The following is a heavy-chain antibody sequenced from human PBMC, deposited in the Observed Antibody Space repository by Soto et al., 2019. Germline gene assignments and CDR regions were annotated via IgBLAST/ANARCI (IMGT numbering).Heavy chain of an antibody. V-gene: IGHV4-59*08. D-gene: IGHD6-13*01. CDR3: ARHREMYSSSWPEFDP. J-gene: IGHJ5*02. CDR2: IYYSGST. CDR1: GGSISSYY. Sequence: NPSETLSLTCTVSGGSISSYYWSWIRQPPGKGLEWIGYIYYSGSTNYNPSLKSRVTISVDTSKNQFSLKLSSVTAADTAVYYCARHREMYSSSWPEFDPWGQGTLVTVSP.